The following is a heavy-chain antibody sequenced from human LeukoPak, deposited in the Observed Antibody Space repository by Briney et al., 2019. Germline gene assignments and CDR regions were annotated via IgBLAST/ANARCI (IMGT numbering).Heavy chain of an antibody. CDR3: DCYYVDIVATDPPRPGY. D-gene: IGHD5-12*01. CDR2: ISGSGGST. Sequence: QAGGSLRLSCAASGFTFSSYAMSWVRQAPGKGLEWVSAISGSGGSTYYADSVKGRFTISRDNSKNTLYLQMNSLRAEDTAVYYCDCYYVDIVATDPPRPGYWGQGTLVTVSS. V-gene: IGHV3-23*01. J-gene: IGHJ4*02. CDR1: GFTFSSYA.